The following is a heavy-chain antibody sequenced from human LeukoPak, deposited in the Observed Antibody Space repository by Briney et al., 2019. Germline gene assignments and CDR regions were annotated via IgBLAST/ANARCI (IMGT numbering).Heavy chain of an antibody. CDR3: ARGRLSADAFDV. Sequence: ASVKVSCKASGYTFTTFGFTWVRQAPGQGLEWLGWISTYNSNINYAQNFQDRLTLTTDTSTNTAYMEMSSLRFDDTAIYYCARGRLSADAFDVWGQGTLVTVSS. V-gene: IGHV1-18*01. J-gene: IGHJ3*01. D-gene: IGHD3-16*01. CDR1: GYTFTTFG. CDR2: ISTYNSNI.